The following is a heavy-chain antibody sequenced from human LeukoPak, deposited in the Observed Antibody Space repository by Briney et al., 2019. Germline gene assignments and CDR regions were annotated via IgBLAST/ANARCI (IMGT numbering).Heavy chain of an antibody. D-gene: IGHD3-10*01. V-gene: IGHV1-2*02. CDR3: ARDSVGLWVEDYYGVYFDY. J-gene: IGHJ4*02. CDR2: INPNSGGT. CDR1: GYTFTGYY. Sequence: ASVKVSCKASGYTFTGYYMHWVRQAPGQGPEWMGWINPNSGGTNYAQKFQGRVTMTRDTSISTAYMELSRLRSDDTAVYYCARDSVGLWVEDYYGVYFDYWGQGTLVTVSS.